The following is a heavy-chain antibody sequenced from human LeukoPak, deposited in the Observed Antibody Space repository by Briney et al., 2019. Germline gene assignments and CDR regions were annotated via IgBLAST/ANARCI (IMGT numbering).Heavy chain of an antibody. J-gene: IGHJ4*02. Sequence: GASVKVSCEASGYTFTDYYIHWLRQAPGHGLEWIGWINPNSGGTMYAQKFQGLVTMSRDTSIATAYMDLNGLVSDDTAVYYCARTKPPCTSCLLLDYWGQGTLVTVSS. V-gene: IGHV1-2*02. D-gene: IGHD2-2*01. CDR1: GYTFTDYY. CDR3: ARTKPPCTSCLLLDY. CDR2: INPNSGGT.